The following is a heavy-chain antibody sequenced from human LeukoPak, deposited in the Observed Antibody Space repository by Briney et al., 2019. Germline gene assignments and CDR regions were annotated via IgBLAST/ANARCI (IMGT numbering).Heavy chain of an antibody. J-gene: IGHJ4*02. CDR2: IYPGDSDT. D-gene: IGHD3-22*01. CDR1: GYSFTSYW. V-gene: IGHV5-51*01. CDR3: ARQFGYDSSGYQLYYFDY. Sequence: GESLKISCKGSGYSFTSYWIGWGRQMPGKGLEWMGIIYPGDSDTRYSPSFQGQVTISADKSISTAYLQWSSLKASDTAMYYCARQFGYDSSGYQLYYFDYWGQGTLVTVSS.